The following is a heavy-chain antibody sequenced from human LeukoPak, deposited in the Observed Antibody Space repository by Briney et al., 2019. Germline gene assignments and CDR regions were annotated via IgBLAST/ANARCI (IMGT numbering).Heavy chain of an antibody. Sequence: GGSLRLSCGASGFTLSIYAMSWVRQAPGKGLEWVSAISGSGGSTYYADSVKGRFTISRDNSKNTLYLQMNSLRAEDTAVYYCAKDFIAAAPTVLFDYWGQGTLVTVSS. CDR2: ISGSGGST. V-gene: IGHV3-23*01. CDR3: AKDFIAAAPTVLFDY. J-gene: IGHJ4*02. D-gene: IGHD6-13*01. CDR1: GFTLSIYA.